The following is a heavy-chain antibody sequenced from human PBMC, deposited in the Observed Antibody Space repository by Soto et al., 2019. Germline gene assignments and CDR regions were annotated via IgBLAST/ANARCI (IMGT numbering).Heavy chain of an antibody. V-gene: IGHV4-34*01. CDR2: INHSGST. D-gene: IGHD3-10*01. J-gene: IGHJ5*02. Sequence: SETLSLTCAVYGGSFSGYYWSWIRQPPGKGLEWIGEINHSGSTNYNPSLKSRVTISVDTSKNQFSLKLSSVTAADTAVYYCARGKLLWFGELNWLDPWGQGTLVTAPQ. CDR1: GGSFSGYY. CDR3: ARGKLLWFGELNWLDP.